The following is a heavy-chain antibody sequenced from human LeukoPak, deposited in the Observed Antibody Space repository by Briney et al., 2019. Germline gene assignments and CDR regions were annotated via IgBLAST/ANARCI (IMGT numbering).Heavy chain of an antibody. J-gene: IGHJ4*02. V-gene: IGHV3-9*01. D-gene: IGHD3-22*01. CDR2: ISWNSGSI. CDR1: GFTFDDYA. Sequence: GGSLRLSCAASGFTFDDYAMHWVRQAPGKGLEWVSGISWNSGSIGYADSVKGRFTISRDNAKNSLYLQMNSLRAEDTAVYYCAREERTYYYDSSGPEPPDYWGQGTLVTVSS. CDR3: AREERTYYYDSSGPEPPDY.